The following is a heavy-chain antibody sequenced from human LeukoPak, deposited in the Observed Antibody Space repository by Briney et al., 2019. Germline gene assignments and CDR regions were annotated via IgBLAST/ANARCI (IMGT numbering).Heavy chain of an antibody. CDR2: IYYSGTT. CDR1: GGSISSSY. Sequence: SETLSFTCTVCGGSISSSYCSWIRQPPGEREEGIGYIYYSGTTNYNPSLKSRVTISVDTSKNQFSLKLSSVTAADTAVYYCARGVYIAAAQYGYWGHGTLVTVSS. V-gene: IGHV4-59*01. J-gene: IGHJ4*03. CDR3: ARGVYIAAAQYGY. D-gene: IGHD6-13*01.